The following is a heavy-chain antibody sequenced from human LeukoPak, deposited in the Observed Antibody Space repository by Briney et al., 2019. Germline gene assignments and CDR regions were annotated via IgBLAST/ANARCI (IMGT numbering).Heavy chain of an antibody. CDR2: IYTSGST. J-gene: IGHJ3*02. Sequence: SETLSLTCTVSGGSISSYYWSWIRQPAGKGLEWIWRIYTSGSTNYNPSLKSRVTMSVDTSKNQFSLKLSSVTAADTAVYYCARDRGEYYDFWSGYPHDAFDIWGQGTMVTVSS. D-gene: IGHD3-3*01. CDR3: ARDRGEYYDFWSGYPHDAFDI. CDR1: GGSISSYY. V-gene: IGHV4-4*07.